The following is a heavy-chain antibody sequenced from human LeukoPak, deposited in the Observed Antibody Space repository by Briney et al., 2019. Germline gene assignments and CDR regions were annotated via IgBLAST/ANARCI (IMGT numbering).Heavy chain of an antibody. J-gene: IGHJ1*01. CDR2: INPKSGDT. Sequence: PSVKFSCKASGYTFTAYYMHWVRQAPGQGLEWMGWINPKSGDTKYAQESQGWVTMTRDTSISTAYIELSRSRSDDTAMYYCARGSPVAAAGTAYFHHWGQGTLVTVSS. D-gene: IGHD6-13*01. CDR1: GYTFTAYY. V-gene: IGHV1-2*04. CDR3: ARGSPVAAAGTAYFHH.